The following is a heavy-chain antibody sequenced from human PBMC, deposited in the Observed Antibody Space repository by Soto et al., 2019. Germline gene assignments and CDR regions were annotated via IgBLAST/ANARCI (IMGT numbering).Heavy chain of an antibody. CDR1: GFTFSTYA. CDR2: ITGSGDNT. CDR3: TKEAADVGLGWFDP. Sequence: EVQVLESGGGLVQPGGSLRLSCAASGFTFSTYAMSWVRQAPGKGLEWVSAITGSGDNTYYADSVKGRFTISRDNSNNTLFLQMNSLRAEDTALYYCTKEAADVGLGWFDPWGQGTLVTVSS. D-gene: IGHD3-16*01. V-gene: IGHV3-23*01. J-gene: IGHJ5*02.